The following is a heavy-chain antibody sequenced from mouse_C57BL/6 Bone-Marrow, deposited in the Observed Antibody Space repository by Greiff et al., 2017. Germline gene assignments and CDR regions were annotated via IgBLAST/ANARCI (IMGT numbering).Heavy chain of an antibody. J-gene: IGHJ3*01. CDR1: GYTFTSYW. CDR3: ARSGLYYYGSSFLTDAY. D-gene: IGHD1-1*01. V-gene: IGHV1-64*01. Sequence: VQLQQPGAELVKPGASVKLSCKASGYTFTSYWMHWVKQRPGQGLEWIGMIHPNSGSTNYNEKFKSKATLTVDKSSSTAYMQLSSLTSEDSAVYYCARSGLYYYGSSFLTDAYWGQGTLVTVSA. CDR2: IHPNSGST.